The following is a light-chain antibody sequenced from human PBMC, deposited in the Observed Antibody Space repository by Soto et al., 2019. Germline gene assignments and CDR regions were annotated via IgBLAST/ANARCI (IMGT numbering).Light chain of an antibody. V-gene: IGKV1-39*01. CDR2: AAT. CDR3: QQSFSVPFT. J-gene: IGKJ3*01. CDR1: QGIRAY. Sequence: DIQMTQSPSSLSASVGDRLSLTCRASQGIRAYLNWYQQKPGKAHTVLVYAATDLQSGVPSRFNGSGSGTDFTLTISSLQPEDFATYYCQQSFSVPFTFGPGTTVDV.